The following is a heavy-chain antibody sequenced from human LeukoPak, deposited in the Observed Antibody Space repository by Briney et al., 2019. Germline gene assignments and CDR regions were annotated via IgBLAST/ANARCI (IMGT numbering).Heavy chain of an antibody. CDR3: ARRFSSASIPGAFDI. Sequence: GESLKISCKGSGYSFTNYWIGWVRQMPGKGLEWMGIFHPGDSDTRYSPSFQGQVTISADKSISTAYLQWSSLKASDTAMYYCARRFSSASIPGAFDIWGQGTKVTVSS. CDR1: GYSFTNYW. J-gene: IGHJ3*02. CDR2: FHPGDSDT. V-gene: IGHV5-51*01. D-gene: IGHD3-22*01.